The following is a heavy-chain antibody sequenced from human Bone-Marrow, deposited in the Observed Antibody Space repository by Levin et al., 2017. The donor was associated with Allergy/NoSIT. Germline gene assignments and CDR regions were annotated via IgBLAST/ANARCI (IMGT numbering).Heavy chain of an antibody. D-gene: IGHD6-13*01. CDR3: ARNGVGTAAGTP. CDR1: GFTFGSYA. Sequence: GESLKISCAASGFTFGSYAMSWVRQAPGKGLEWVSGVSASGSNTDYTDSVKGQFTISRDNSKNTLYLQMNSLRGDDTAVYYCARNGVGTAAGTPWGQGTLVTVSS. V-gene: IGHV3-23*01. CDR2: VSASGSNT. J-gene: IGHJ4*02.